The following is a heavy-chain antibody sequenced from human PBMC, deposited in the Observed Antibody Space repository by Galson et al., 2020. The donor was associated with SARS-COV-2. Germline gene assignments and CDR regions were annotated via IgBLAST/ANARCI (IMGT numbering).Heavy chain of an antibody. J-gene: IGHJ6*02. CDR1: GFTFSSYG. D-gene: IGHD3-16*01. V-gene: IGHV3-33*01. CDR2: IWYDGSNK. CDR3: ARDLPMGEGMGV. Sequence: PGGTLRLSCAASGFTFSSYGMHWVRQAPGKGLEWVAVIWYDGSNKYYADSVKGRFTISRDNSKNTLYLQMNSLRAEDTAVYYCARDLPMGEGMGVWGQGTTVTVSS.